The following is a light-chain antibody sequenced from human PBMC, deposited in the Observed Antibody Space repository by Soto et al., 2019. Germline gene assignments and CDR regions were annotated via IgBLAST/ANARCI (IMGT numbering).Light chain of an antibody. J-gene: IGKJ1*01. CDR3: QQSYSTTWT. V-gene: IGKV1-39*01. CDR2: AAS. CDR1: QTISTF. Sequence: DIQMTQSPSSLSASVGDRVTITCRSSQTISTFLHWFQQKPGKAPKLLISAASSLQSGVPSRFSGSGSETDFTLTISSLQPEDFATYSCQQSYSTTWTFGQGTKVDIK.